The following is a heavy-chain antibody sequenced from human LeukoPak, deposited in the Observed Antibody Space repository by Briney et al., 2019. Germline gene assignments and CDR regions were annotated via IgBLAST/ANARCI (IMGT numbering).Heavy chain of an antibody. CDR1: GYTFTSYY. V-gene: IGHV1-46*01. J-gene: IGHJ6*03. D-gene: IGHD6-6*01. Sequence: GASVKVSCKASGYTFTSYYMHWVRQAPGQGLEWMGIINPSGGSTSYAQKFQGRVTMTRDTSISTAYMELSRLRSDDTAVYYCARDIAARLPNYYYYYMDVWGKGTTVTVSS. CDR2: INPSGGST. CDR3: ARDIAARLPNYYYYYMDV.